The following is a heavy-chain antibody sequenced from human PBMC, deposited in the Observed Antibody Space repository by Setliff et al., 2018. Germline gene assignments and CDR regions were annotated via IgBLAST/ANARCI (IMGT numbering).Heavy chain of an antibody. D-gene: IGHD2-15*01. V-gene: IGHV4-39*07. CDR3: ARRLRESHAFHI. J-gene: IGHJ3*02. CDR1: GGSISRSSYY. Sequence: TSETLSLTCTVSGGSISRSSYYWGWIRQPPGKGLEWIGSIYHTGTTYYNPSLRSRLTISVDTSKNQFSLKLNSVTAADTAVYYCARRLRESHAFHIWGQGTTVTVSS. CDR2: IYHTGTT.